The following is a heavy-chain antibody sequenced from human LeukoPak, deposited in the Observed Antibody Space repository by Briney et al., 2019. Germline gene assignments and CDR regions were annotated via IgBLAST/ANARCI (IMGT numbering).Heavy chain of an antibody. D-gene: IGHD3-10*01. CDR1: GGSISSGGYS. CDR2: IYHSGST. V-gene: IGHV4-30-2*01. CDR3: ARVVSKYYYGSGSYYKSSYHFDY. J-gene: IGHJ4*02. Sequence: PSQTLSLTCAVSGGSISSGGYSWSWIRQPPGKGLEWIGYIYHSGSTYYNPSLKSRVTISVDRSKNQFSLKLSSVTAADTAVYYCARVVSKYYYGSGSYYKSSYHFDYWGQGTLVTVSS.